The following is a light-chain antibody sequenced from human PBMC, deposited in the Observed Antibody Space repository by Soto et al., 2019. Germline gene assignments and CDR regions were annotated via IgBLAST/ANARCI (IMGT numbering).Light chain of an antibody. Sequence: EIVLTQSPGTLSLSPGERATLSCRASQSVSSTYLAWYQQKPDQAPRLLIYGASNRATGIPDRFSGSGSGTDFTLTISGLEPEDFALYYCQQYGISPPWTYGQGTKVEIK. J-gene: IGKJ1*01. CDR1: QSVSSTY. CDR3: QQYGISPPWT. V-gene: IGKV3-20*01. CDR2: GAS.